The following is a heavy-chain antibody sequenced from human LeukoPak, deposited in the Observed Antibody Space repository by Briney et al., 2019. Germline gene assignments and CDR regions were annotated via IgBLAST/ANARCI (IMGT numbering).Heavy chain of an antibody. CDR3: ARYPIFGVVVVKGMDV. V-gene: IGHV1-2*02. CDR2: INPNSGGT. J-gene: IGHJ6*02. D-gene: IGHD3-3*01. Sequence: ASVKVSCKASGYTFTGYYIHWVRQAPGQGLEWMGWINPNSGGTNYAQKFQGRVTMTRDTSISTAYMELSRLRSDDTAVYYCARYPIFGVVVVKGMDVWGQGTTVTVSS. CDR1: GYTFTGYY.